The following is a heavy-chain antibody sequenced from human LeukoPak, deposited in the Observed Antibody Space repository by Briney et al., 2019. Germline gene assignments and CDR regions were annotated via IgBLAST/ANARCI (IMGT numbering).Heavy chain of an antibody. CDR2: ISAYNGNT. Sequence: ASVKVSCKASGYTFTSYGISWVRQAPGQGLEWMGWISAYNGNTNYAQKLQGRVTMTTDTSTSTAYMELRSLRSDDTAVYYRARDPKVAGTLSFDYWGQGTLVTVSS. CDR1: GYTFTSYG. CDR3: ARDPKVAGTLSFDY. V-gene: IGHV1-18*01. J-gene: IGHJ4*02. D-gene: IGHD6-19*01.